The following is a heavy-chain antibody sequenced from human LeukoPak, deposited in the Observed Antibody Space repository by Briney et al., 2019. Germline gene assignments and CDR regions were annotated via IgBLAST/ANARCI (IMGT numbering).Heavy chain of an antibody. CDR1: GASISSYY. D-gene: IGHD6-13*01. V-gene: IGHV4-4*07. Sequence: PSETLSLTCTVSGASISSYYWSWIRQPAGKGLEWIGRIYTSGSTNYNPSLKSRVTISIDTSKNQFSLKLSSVTAADTALYYCARQVAAAGRIHDYWGQGTLVTVSS. CDR3: ARQVAAAGRIHDY. J-gene: IGHJ4*02. CDR2: IYTSGST.